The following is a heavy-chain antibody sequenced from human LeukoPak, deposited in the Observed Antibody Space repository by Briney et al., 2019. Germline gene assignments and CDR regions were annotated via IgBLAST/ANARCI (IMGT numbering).Heavy chain of an antibody. J-gene: IGHJ3*02. V-gene: IGHV1-2*02. D-gene: IGHD3-22*01. Sequence: ASVKVSCKASGYTFTGYYMHWVRQAPGQGLEWMGWINPNSGGTNYAQKFQGRVTMTRDTSISTAYMELSRLRSDDTAVYYCARGWGSGCYYAFDIWGQGTMVTVSS. CDR3: ARGWGSGCYYAFDI. CDR1: GYTFTGYY. CDR2: INPNSGGT.